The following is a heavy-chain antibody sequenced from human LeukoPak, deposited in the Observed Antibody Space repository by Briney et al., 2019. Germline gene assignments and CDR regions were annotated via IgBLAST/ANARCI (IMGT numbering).Heavy chain of an antibody. CDR2: IIPIFGTA. CDR3: ARPEGLYYYGMDV. CDR1: GGTFSSYA. J-gene: IGHJ6*02. V-gene: IGHV1-69*13. Sequence: SVKVSCKASGGTFSSYAISWVRQAPGQGLEWMGGIIPIFGTANYAQKLQGRVTITADESTSTAYMELSSLRSEDTAVYYCARPEGLYYYGMDVWGQGTRSPSP.